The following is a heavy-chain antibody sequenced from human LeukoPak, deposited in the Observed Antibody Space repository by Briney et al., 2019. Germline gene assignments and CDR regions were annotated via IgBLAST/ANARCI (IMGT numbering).Heavy chain of an antibody. CDR2: IWNDGSNK. CDR1: GFTFSRYG. D-gene: IGHD3-22*01. Sequence: GGSLRLSCAASGFTFSRYGMHWVRQAPGKGLEWVALIWNDGSNKYHADSVKGRFTISRDNPRNTLYLQMNSLRAEDTAVYYCAKHSYDSSGYYSIDYWGQGTLVTVFS. J-gene: IGHJ4*02. CDR3: AKHSYDSSGYYSIDY. V-gene: IGHV3-33*06.